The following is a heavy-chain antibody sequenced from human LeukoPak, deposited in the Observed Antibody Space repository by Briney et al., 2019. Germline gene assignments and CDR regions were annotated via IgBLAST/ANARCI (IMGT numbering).Heavy chain of an antibody. CDR2: IGSSSSYI. CDR3: ARSGAIAAAGRFDY. Sequence: PGGSLRLSCAASGFTFSSYSMNWVRQAPGKGLEWVSSIGSSSSYIYYADSVKGRFTISRDNAKNSLYLQMNSLRAEDTAVYYCARSGAIAAAGRFDYWGQGTLVTVSS. CDR1: GFTFSSYS. J-gene: IGHJ4*02. V-gene: IGHV3-21*01. D-gene: IGHD6-13*01.